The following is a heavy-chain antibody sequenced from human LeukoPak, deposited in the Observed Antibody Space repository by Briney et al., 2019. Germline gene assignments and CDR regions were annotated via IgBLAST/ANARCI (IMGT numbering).Heavy chain of an antibody. J-gene: IGHJ5*02. CDR1: GFAFSSYA. CDR2: IDGGGGRT. V-gene: IGHV3-23*01. CDR3: AKCSTSAYTTGWCNWIDP. Sequence: GGSLRLSCTASGFAFSSYAMSWVRQTPGVGLEWVSAIDGGGGRTWHADSVRGRFTISRDNSKNTLFMQMNSLRAEDTAVYYCAKCSTSAYTTGWCNWIDPWGQGTLVTVSS. D-gene: IGHD6-19*01.